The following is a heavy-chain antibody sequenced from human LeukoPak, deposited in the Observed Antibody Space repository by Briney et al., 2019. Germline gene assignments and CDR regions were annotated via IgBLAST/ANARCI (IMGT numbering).Heavy chain of an antibody. Sequence: PGGSLRLSCAASGFTFSDYYMSWIRQAPGKGLEWVSYISSSGSTIYYADSVKGRFTISRDNAKNSLYLQMNSLRAEDTAVYYCARIGDYYDSSGYNDAFDIWGQGTMVTVSS. CDR2: ISSSGSTI. V-gene: IGHV3-11*01. CDR3: ARIGDYYDSSGYNDAFDI. J-gene: IGHJ3*02. D-gene: IGHD3-22*01. CDR1: GFTFSDYY.